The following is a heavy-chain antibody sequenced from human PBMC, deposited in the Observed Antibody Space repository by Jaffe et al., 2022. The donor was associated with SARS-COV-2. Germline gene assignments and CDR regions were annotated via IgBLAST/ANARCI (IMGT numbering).Heavy chain of an antibody. Sequence: QVQLVESGGGVVQPGRSLRLSCAASGFTFSSYAMHWVRQAPGKGLEWVAVISYDGSNKYYADSVKGRFTISRDNSKNTLYLQMNSLRAEDTAVYYCARASTGYSSGWYGFDYWGQGTLVTVSS. CDR1: GFTFSSYA. V-gene: IGHV3-30-3*01. J-gene: IGHJ4*02. CDR3: ARASTGYSSGWYGFDY. CDR2: ISYDGSNK. D-gene: IGHD6-19*01.